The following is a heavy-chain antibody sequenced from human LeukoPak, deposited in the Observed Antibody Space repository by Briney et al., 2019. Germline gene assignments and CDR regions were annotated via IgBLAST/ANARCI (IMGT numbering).Heavy chain of an antibody. Sequence: SWIRQAPGKGLEWVANIKQDGSEKYYVDSVKGRFTISRDNAKNSLYLQMNSLRAEDTAEYYCARVKMYSSGCDFWGPGTLVTVSS. CDR2: IKQDGSEK. V-gene: IGHV3-7*01. J-gene: IGHJ4*02. CDR3: ARVKMYSSGCDF. D-gene: IGHD6-19*01.